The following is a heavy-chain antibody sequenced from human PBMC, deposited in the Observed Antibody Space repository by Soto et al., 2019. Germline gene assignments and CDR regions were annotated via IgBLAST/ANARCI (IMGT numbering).Heavy chain of an antibody. D-gene: IGHD2-15*01. V-gene: IGHV1-46*01. CDR3: ARQTVVAALGGWFDP. J-gene: IGHJ5*02. CDR2: INPSGGST. Sequence: RASVKVSCKASGYTFTSYYMHWVRQAPGQGLEWMGIINPSGGSTSYAQKFQGRVTMTRDTSTSTVYMELSSLRSEDTAVYYCARQTVVAALGGWFDPWGQGTLVTVSS. CDR1: GYTFTSYY.